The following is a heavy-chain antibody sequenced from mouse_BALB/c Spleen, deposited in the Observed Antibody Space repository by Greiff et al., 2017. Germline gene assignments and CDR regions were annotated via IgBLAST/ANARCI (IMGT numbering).Heavy chain of an antibody. V-gene: IGHV5-6-4*01. D-gene: IGHD2-14*01. CDR2: ISSGGSYT. CDR3: TRDDYRYSFAY. CDR1: GFTFSSYT. J-gene: IGHJ3*01. Sequence: EVKLVESGGGLVKPGGSLKLSCAASGFTFSSYTMSWVRQTPEKRLEWVATISSGGSYTYYPDSVKGRFTISRDNAKNTLYLQMSSLKSEDTAMYYCTRDDYRYSFAYWGQGTLVTVSA.